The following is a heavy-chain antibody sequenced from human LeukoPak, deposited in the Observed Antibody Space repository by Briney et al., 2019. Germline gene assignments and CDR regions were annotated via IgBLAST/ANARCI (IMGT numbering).Heavy chain of an antibody. CDR3: ARDHRPEIQYYYMDV. J-gene: IGHJ6*03. D-gene: IGHD1-14*01. CDR2: LSYDGNTK. CDR1: GFSLSNYG. Sequence: GGSLRLSCAASGFSLSNYGMHWVRQAPGKGLEWVAALSYDGNTKHYADSVKGRFTISRDISKNTFYLQMNSLTAEDTAVYYCARDHRPEIQYYYMDVWGKGTTVAVSS. V-gene: IGHV3-33*01.